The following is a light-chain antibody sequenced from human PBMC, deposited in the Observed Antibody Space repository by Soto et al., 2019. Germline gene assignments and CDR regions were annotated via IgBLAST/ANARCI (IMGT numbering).Light chain of an antibody. J-gene: IGKJ1*01. V-gene: IGKV3-11*01. CDR1: QSVSSNY. Sequence: EIVMAQSPSTLSLSPGERATLXXRARQSVSSNYLAWYQQKPGQAPRLXIYDVSNRAAGSPATFSGSGAGTDFTLTISSLEPEDFAVYYCQQRSNWPRTFGQGTKVEIK. CDR3: QQRSNWPRT. CDR2: DVS.